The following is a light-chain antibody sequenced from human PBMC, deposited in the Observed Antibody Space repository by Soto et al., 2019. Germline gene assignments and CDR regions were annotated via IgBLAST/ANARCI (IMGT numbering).Light chain of an antibody. CDR3: HQRSNWPPLT. J-gene: IGKJ4*01. Sequence: EIVLTQSPATLSLSPGERATLSCRASQSVGGYLDWYQQKPGQAPRLLIYDASNRASGIPARFSGSGYGTDFTLTIRSLEHEDLAVYYCHQRSNWPPLTFGGGTKVEIK. CDR2: DAS. CDR1: QSVGGY. V-gene: IGKV3-11*01.